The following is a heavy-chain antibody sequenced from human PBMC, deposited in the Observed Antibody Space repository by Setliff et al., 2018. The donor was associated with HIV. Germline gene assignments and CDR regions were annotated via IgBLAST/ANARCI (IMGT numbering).Heavy chain of an antibody. CDR3: ARLYSTVTPDI. J-gene: IGHJ6*04. V-gene: IGHV4-39*01. CDR1: GGSISSSSYY. CDR2: IYYSGTT. Sequence: PSETLSLTCTVSGGSISSSSYYWGWIRQPPGKGLEWLGTIYYSGTTYYNPSLKSRVTISVDTSENQFSLKLSSVTAADTAVYYCARLYSTVTPDIWGKGTTVTVSS. D-gene: IGHD2-21*01.